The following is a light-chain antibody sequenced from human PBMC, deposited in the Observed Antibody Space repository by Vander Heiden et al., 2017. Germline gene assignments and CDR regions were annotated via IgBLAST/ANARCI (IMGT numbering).Light chain of an antibody. J-gene: IGKJ4*01. CDR3: QQYGSSLT. Sequence: EIGLPQSPDTLSFSPCESAPVSCRASQTISITSVAWHQQKPGQAPRLLNDGTTSRAAGIPGRCSGSASGTDFTIISSKLEPEDFADYFCQQYGSSLTFGGGTKVEI. CDR2: GTT. V-gene: IGKV3-20*01. CDR1: QTISITS.